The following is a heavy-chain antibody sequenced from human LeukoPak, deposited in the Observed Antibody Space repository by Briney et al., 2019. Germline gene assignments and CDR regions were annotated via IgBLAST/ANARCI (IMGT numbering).Heavy chain of an antibody. Sequence: ASVKVSCKASGYTFTGYYIHWVRQAPGRGLEWMGWINTNTGNPTYAQGFTGRFVFSLDTSVSTAYLQISSLKAEDTAVYYCAREGMGHRRAPTDYWGQGTLVTVSS. D-gene: IGHD2-8*01. CDR1: GYTFTGYY. J-gene: IGHJ4*02. V-gene: IGHV7-4-1*02. CDR3: AREGMGHRRAPTDY. CDR2: INTNTGNP.